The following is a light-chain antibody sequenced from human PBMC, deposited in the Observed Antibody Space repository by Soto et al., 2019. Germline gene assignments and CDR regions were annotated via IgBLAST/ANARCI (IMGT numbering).Light chain of an antibody. V-gene: IGKV3-15*01. CDR1: QSISNN. Sequence: EIVMTQSPATLSVSPGERATLSCRAGQSISNNLAWYQQKPGQAPSLLIYGASTRATGIPARFTGSGSGTEFTLTISSLQSEDFAVYYCQQYSNWPRTFGQGTKVDIK. J-gene: IGKJ1*01. CDR2: GAS. CDR3: QQYSNWPRT.